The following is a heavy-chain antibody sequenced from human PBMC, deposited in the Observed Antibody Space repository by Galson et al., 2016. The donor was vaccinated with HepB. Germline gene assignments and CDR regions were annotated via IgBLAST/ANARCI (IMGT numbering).Heavy chain of an antibody. CDR3: AGSSPSGDF. V-gene: IGHV4-59*03. CDR2: MYHSGPP. J-gene: IGHJ4*02. Sequence: SETLSLTCTVSGDSIKNYYWTWIRQPPGKGLEWIGYMYHSGPPTYSPSLRSRVAMSVDPSENQFALKLTSVTAADTAMYYCAGSSPSGDFWVQGTLVTVSS. CDR1: GDSIKNYY. D-gene: IGHD2-2*01.